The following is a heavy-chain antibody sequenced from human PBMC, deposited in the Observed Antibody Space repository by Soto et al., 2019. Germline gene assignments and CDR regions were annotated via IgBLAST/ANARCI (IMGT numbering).Heavy chain of an antibody. CDR3: VRAVGSDQGYFDY. Sequence: VGSLRLACESVVVTFSDYYMNCIRQAPGKGLEWISYSSSTGRYTNYADSVRGRFTISRDNAKNSLYLQMNSLRAEDTAVYYCVRAVGSDQGYFDYWGQRTLVTVSS. V-gene: IGHV3-11*06. D-gene: IGHD2-15*01. CDR2: SSSTGRYT. J-gene: IGHJ4*02. CDR1: VVTFSDYY.